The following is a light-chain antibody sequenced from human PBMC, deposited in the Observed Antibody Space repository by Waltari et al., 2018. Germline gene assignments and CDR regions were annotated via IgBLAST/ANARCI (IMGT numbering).Light chain of an antibody. CDR2: WAS. CDR3: QQYYGSPFT. J-gene: IGKJ4*01. V-gene: IGKV4-1*01. CDR1: QSVFYSPNNKNY. Sequence: DIVMTQSPDSLAVSLGERATINCKSSQSVFYSPNNKNYLSWYQQKPGQPRKLLIYWASTRESGVPDRFSGSGSGTDFTLTISSLQAEDVALYFCQQYYGSPFTFGGGTKVEIK.